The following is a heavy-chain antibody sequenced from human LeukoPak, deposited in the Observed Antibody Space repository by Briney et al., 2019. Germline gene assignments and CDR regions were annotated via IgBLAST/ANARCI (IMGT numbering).Heavy chain of an antibody. CDR3: AKAVNYGSGIYYDY. CDR2: ISYDGYNK. D-gene: IGHD3-10*01. Sequence: PGRSLRLSCAASGFTFSSYGIHWVRQAPGKGLEWVALISYDGYNKYYADSVKGRFTISRDNSKNTLYLQINSLRAEDTAVYYCAKAVNYGSGIYYDYWGQGTLVTVSS. V-gene: IGHV3-30*18. J-gene: IGHJ4*02. CDR1: GFTFSSYG.